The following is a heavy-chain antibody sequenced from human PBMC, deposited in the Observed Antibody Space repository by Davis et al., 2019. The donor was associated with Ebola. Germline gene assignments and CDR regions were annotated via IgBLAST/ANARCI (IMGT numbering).Heavy chain of an antibody. CDR1: GYTFTSYY. V-gene: IGHV1-46*01. CDR3: ARYPSIAAAGTPRKDWFDP. D-gene: IGHD6-13*01. Sequence: AASVKVSCKASGYTFTSYYMHWVRQAPGHGLEWMGIINPSGGSTSYAQKFQGRVTMTRDTSTSTVYMELSSLRSEDTAVYYCARYPSIAAAGTPRKDWFDPWGQGTLVTVSS. J-gene: IGHJ5*02. CDR2: INPSGGST.